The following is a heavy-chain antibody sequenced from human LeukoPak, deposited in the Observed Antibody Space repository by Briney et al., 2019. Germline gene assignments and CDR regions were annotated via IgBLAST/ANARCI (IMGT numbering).Heavy chain of an antibody. CDR1: GYTFTSYG. Sequence: ASVKVSCKASGYTFTSYGISWVRQAPGQGLEWMGWISAYNGNTNYAQKLQGRVTMTTDTSTSTAYMELRRLKSDDTAVYYCARGSIVPTNPHYDYVWGTYRFYDALDIWGQGTMVTISS. J-gene: IGHJ3*02. CDR2: ISAYNGNT. D-gene: IGHD3-16*02. CDR3: ARGSIVPTNPHYDYVWGTYRFYDALDI. V-gene: IGHV1-18*01.